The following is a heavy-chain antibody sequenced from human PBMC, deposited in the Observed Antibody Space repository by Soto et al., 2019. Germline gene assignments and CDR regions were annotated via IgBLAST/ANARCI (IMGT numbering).Heavy chain of an antibody. CDR1: NFTFSNYG. J-gene: IGHJ4*02. CDR2: ISNDGSNK. V-gene: IGHV3-30*18. Sequence: VQLVESGGGVVQPGRSLRLSCAASNFTFSNYGMHWVRLAPGKGLEWVALISNDGSNKYYTDSVKGRFTISRDNSRNTLSLQMNSLRADDTAVYYCAKDGADTGTYYFDYWGQGTLITVSS. CDR3: AKDGADTGTYYFDY. D-gene: IGHD1-26*01.